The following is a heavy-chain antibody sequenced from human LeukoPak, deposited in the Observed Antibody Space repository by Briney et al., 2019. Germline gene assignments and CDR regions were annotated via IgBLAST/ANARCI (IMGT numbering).Heavy chain of an antibody. CDR1: GFTFSSYA. V-gene: IGHV3-23*01. CDR3: ATMLNMAAYCGGDCYYDY. Sequence: GGSLRLSCAASGFTFSSYAMSWVRQAPGKGLEWVSAISGSGGSTCYADSVKGRFTISRDNSKNTLYLQMNSLRAEDTAVYYCATMLNMAAYCGGDCYYDYWGQGTLVTVSS. J-gene: IGHJ4*02. D-gene: IGHD2-21*02. CDR2: ISGSGGST.